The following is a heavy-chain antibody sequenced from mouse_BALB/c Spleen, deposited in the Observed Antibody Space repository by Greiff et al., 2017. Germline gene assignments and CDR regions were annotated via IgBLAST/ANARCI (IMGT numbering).Heavy chain of an antibody. CDR2: IYPGDGDT. D-gene: IGHD1-1*01. V-gene: IGHV1-87*01. J-gene: IGHJ4*01. CDR3: ARGDYYYGSRYYAMDY. CDR1: GYTFTSYW. Sequence: QVQLQQSGAELARPGASVKLSCKASGYTFTSYWMQWVKQRPGQGLEWIGAIYPGDGDTRYTQKFKGKATLTADKSSSTAYMQLSSLASEDSAVYYCARGDYYYGSRYYAMDYGGQGTSVTVSS.